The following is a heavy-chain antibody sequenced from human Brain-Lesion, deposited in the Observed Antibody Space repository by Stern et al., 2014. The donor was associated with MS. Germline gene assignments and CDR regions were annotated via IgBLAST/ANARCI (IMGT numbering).Heavy chain of an antibody. J-gene: IGHJ4*02. D-gene: IGHD3-22*01. V-gene: IGHV1-3*01. CDR2: INGVDDKT. CDR3: ARDDHRDSSGHYAPFDY. CDR1: GYTFIRYA. Sequence: DQLVESGAEVKKPGASVKVSCKASGYTFIRYAMQWVRKAPGQRLEWMGRINGVDDKTKYSHKFQGRVTITRDTSANTVYMELSSLRSEDTAVYYCARDDHRDSSGHYAPFDYWGQGTRVTVSS.